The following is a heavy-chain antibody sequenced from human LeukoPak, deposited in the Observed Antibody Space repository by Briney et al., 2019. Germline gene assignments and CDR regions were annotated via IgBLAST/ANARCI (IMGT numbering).Heavy chain of an antibody. CDR3: ARKNITMIKGTLFDY. D-gene: IGHD3-22*01. CDR1: GGAFSGYY. J-gene: IGHJ4*02. CDR2: INHSGST. V-gene: IGHV4-34*01. Sequence: SETLSLTCAVYGGAFSGYYWSWIRQPPGKGLEWIGEINHSGSTDYDPSLKSRVTMSVDTSKNQFSLRLSSVTAADTAVYYCARKNITMIKGTLFDYWGQGILVTVSS.